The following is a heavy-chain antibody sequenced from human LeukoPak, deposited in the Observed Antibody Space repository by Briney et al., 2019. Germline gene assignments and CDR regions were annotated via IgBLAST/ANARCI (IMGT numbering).Heavy chain of an antibody. CDR3: ARVISPESYYYFSNYYYVDV. J-gene: IGHJ6*03. D-gene: IGHD3-10*01. Sequence: SETLSLTCTVSGYSISSGYYWGWIRQPPGKGLEWIGSIYHSGSTYYNPSLKSRVTISVGTSKNQFSLKLSSVTAADTAVYYCARVISPESYYYFSNYYYVDVWGRGTTVTVSS. CDR1: GYSISSGYY. CDR2: IYHSGST. V-gene: IGHV4-38-2*02.